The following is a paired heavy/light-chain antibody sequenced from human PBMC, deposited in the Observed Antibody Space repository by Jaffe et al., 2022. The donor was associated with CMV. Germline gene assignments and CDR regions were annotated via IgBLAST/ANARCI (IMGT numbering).Heavy chain of an antibody. Sequence: EVQLVESGGVVVQPGGSLRLSCAASGFTFKDYTIHWVRQAPGKGLEWVSLISWDGTSPYHADSVKGRFTISRDNGKNSLHLQMNSLKTEDTAFYYCVKDQGAYGVYSPFDAWGQGTLVTVSS. CDR2: ISWDGTSP. D-gene: IGHD4-17*01. V-gene: IGHV3-43*01. CDR1: GFTFKDYT. CDR3: VKDQGAYGVYSPFDA. J-gene: IGHJ5*02.
Light chain of an antibody. V-gene: IGKV3-20*01. Sequence: IVLTQSPGTLSLSPGERATLSCRASRRVNSNNLAWYQQKPGQAPRLLIYDASSRATGIPDRFSGSGSATDFTLTISRLEPEDFAVYYCQQYGSSPRTFGQGTNVEIK. J-gene: IGKJ1*01. CDR2: DAS. CDR1: RRVNSNN. CDR3: QQYGSSPRT.